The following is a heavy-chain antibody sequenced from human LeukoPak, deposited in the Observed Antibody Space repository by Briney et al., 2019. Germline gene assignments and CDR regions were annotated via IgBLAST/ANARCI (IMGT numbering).Heavy chain of an antibody. CDR1: GFTFSSYS. V-gene: IGHV3-21*01. D-gene: IGHD2-15*01. CDR2: ISSSSSYI. CDR3: ARDRAASFDY. Sequence: GGSLRLSCAASGFTFSSYSMNWVRQAQRKGLEWVSSISSSSSYIYYADSVKGRFTISRDNAKNSLYLQMNSLRAEDTAVYYCARDRAASFDYWGQGTLVTVSS. J-gene: IGHJ4*02.